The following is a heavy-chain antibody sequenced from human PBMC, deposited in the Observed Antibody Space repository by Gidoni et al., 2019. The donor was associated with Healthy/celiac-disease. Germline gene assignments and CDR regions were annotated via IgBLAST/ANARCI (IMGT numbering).Heavy chain of an antibody. J-gene: IGHJ4*02. V-gene: IGHV3-21*01. CDR3: ASEYYYDSSGSHGDY. D-gene: IGHD3-22*01. Sequence: EVQLVESGGGLVKPGGSLRLSCAASGFTFSSYSMNWVRQAPGKGLEWVSSISSSSSYIYYADSVKGRFTISRDNAKNSLYLQMNSLRAEDTAVYYCASEYYYDSSGSHGDYWGQGTLVTVSS. CDR2: ISSSSSYI. CDR1: GFTFSSYS.